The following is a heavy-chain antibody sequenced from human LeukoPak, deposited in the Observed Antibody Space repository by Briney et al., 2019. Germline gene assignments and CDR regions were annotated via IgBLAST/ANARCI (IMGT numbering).Heavy chain of an antibody. D-gene: IGHD5-18*01. J-gene: IGHJ4*02. CDR1: GGSISSYY. CDR2: IYHSGST. CDR3: ARNPQRGYSYYPFDY. Sequence: KPSETLSLTCTVSGGSISSYYWSWIRQPPGKGLEWIGYIYHSGSTNYNPSLKSRVTISVDTSKNQFSLKLSSVTAADTAVYYCARNPQRGYSYYPFDYWGQGTLVTVSS. V-gene: IGHV4-59*01.